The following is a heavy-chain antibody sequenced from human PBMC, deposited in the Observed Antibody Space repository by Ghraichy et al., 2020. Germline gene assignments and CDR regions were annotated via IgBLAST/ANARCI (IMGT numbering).Heavy chain of an antibody. Sequence: SETLSLTCTVSGGSVNNDNFHWSWIRQPPGKGLEWIGNIHDSGSTNYNPSLQSRVTISVDTAKNQFFLSLSSLTAADTAVYYCARGGPLGFDFWNGYRVYDVDVWGQGTTVTVSS. V-gene: IGHV4-61*01. CDR2: IHDSGST. J-gene: IGHJ6*02. CDR3: ARGGPLGFDFWNGYRVYDVDV. CDR1: GGSVNNDNFH. D-gene: IGHD3-3*01.